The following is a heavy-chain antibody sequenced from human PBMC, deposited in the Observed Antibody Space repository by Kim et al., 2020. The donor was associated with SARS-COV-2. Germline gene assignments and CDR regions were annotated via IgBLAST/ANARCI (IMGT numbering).Heavy chain of an antibody. CDR2: IYHSGST. CDR3: ARGSDYDYIWGSYRLLYGMDV. J-gene: IGHJ6*02. V-gene: IGHV4-4*02. Sequence: SETLSHTCAVSGGSISSSNWWSWVRQPPGKGLEWIGEIYHSGSTKYNPSLKSRVTISVDKSKNQFSLKLSSVTAADTAVYYCARGSDYDYIWGSYRLLYGMDVWGQGTTVTVSS. CDR1: GGSISSSNW. D-gene: IGHD3-16*02.